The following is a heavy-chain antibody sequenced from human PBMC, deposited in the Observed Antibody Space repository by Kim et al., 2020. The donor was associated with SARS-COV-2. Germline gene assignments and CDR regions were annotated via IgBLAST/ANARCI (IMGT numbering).Heavy chain of an antibody. J-gene: IGHJ5*02. V-gene: IGHV3-23*01. CDR1: GFTFSSYA. Sequence: GGSLRLSCAASGFTFSSYAMSWVRQAPGKGLEWVSAISGSGGSTYYADSVKGRFTISRDNSKNTLYLQMNSLRAEDTAVYYCAKVVSSSWYLGWFDPWGQGTLVTVSS. CDR2: ISGSGGST. CDR3: AKVVSSSWYLGWFDP. D-gene: IGHD6-13*01.